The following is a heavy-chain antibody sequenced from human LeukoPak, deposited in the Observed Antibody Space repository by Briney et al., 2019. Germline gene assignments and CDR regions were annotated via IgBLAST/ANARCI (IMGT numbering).Heavy chain of an antibody. J-gene: IGHJ6*04. CDR1: GFTFSSYE. CDR2: NSSSGSTI. V-gene: IGHV3-48*03. CDR3: AELGITMIGGV. D-gene: IGHD3-10*02. Sequence: GGSLRLSCAGSGFTFSSYEMNWVRQAPAKGLGWVPYNSSSGSTIYYADSVKGRFTISRDNAKNSLYLQMNSLRAEDTAVYYCAELGITMIGGVWGKGTTVTISS.